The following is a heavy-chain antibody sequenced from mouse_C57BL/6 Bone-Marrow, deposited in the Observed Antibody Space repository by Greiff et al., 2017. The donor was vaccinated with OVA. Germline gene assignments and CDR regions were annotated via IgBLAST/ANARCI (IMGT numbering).Heavy chain of an antibody. CDR2: ISNGGGST. CDR3: ARHGFYYPCAD. J-gene: IGHJ3*01. CDR1: GFTFSDYY. D-gene: IGHD1-1*01. Sequence: EVKVEESGGGLVQPGGSLKLSCAASGFTFSDYYMYWVRQTPEKRLEWVAYISNGGGSTYYPDTVKGRFTISRDNAKNTLYLQMSRLKSEDTAMYYCARHGFYYPCADWGQETLVTVAA. V-gene: IGHV5-12*01.